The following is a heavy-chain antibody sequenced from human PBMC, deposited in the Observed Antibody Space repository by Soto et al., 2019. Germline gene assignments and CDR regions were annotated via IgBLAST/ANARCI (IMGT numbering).Heavy chain of an antibody. CDR2: IIPIFGTA. CDR1: GGTFSSYA. V-gene: IGHV1-69*13. CDR3: ARVGPAYCGGDCYHDAFDI. J-gene: IGHJ3*02. D-gene: IGHD2-21*02. Sequence: SVKVSCKASGGTFSSYAISWARQAPGQGLEWMGGIIPIFGTANYAQKFQGRVTITADESTSTAYMELSSLRSEDTAVYYCARVGPAYCGGDCYHDAFDIWGQGTMVTVSS.